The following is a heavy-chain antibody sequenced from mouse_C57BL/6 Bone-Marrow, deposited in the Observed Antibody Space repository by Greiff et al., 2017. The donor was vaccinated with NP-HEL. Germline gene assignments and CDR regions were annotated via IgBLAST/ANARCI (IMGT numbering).Heavy chain of an antibody. J-gene: IGHJ3*01. CDR1: GYTFTDYN. V-gene: IGHV1-18*01. CDR2: INPNNGGT. Sequence: QLQQSGPELVKPGASVKIPCKASGYTFTDYNMDWVKQSHGKSLEWIGDINPNNGGTIYNQKFKGKATLTVDKSSSTAYMELRSLTSEDTAVYYCARRLGPAWFAYWGQGTLVTVSA. CDR3: ARRLGPAWFAY. D-gene: IGHD4-1*01.